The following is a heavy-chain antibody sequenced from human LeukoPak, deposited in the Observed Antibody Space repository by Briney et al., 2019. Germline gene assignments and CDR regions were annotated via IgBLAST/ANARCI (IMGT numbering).Heavy chain of an antibody. J-gene: IGHJ4*02. Sequence: PSETLSLTCAVYGGSFSGYYWSWIRQPPGKGLEWIGEINHSGSTNYNPSLKSRVTISVDTSKNQFSLKLSSVTAADTAVYYCARDHFGSLDSWGQGILVTVSS. D-gene: IGHD3-10*01. CDR1: GGSFSGYY. V-gene: IGHV4-34*01. CDR3: ARDHFGSLDS. CDR2: INHSGST.